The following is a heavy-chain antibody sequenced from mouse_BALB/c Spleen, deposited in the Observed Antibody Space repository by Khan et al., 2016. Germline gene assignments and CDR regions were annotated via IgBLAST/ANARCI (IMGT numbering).Heavy chain of an antibody. CDR2: IDPANGNT. CDR3: ARREDSTMITTGSLGDY. D-gene: IGHD2-4*01. Sequence: VQLQQSGAELVKPGASVKLSCTASGFNIKDTYMHWVKQRPEQGLEWIGRIDPANGNTKYDPKFQGKATITADTSSNTAYLQLSSLTSEDTAVYYWARREDSTMITTGSLGDYWGQGTTLTVSS. J-gene: IGHJ2*01. V-gene: IGHV14-3*02. CDR1: GFNIKDTY.